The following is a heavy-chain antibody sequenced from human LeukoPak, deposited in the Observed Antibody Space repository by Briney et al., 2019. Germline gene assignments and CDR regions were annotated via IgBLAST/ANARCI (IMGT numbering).Heavy chain of an antibody. D-gene: IGHD3-10*01. Sequence: SETLSLTCTVSGGSISSYYWSWIRQPPGKGLEWIGYIYYSGSTNYNPSLKSRVTISVDTSKNQFSLKLSSVTAADTAVYYGARDMTIDAFDIWGQGTMVTVSS. CDR2: IYYSGST. CDR3: ARDMTIDAFDI. V-gene: IGHV4-59*01. J-gene: IGHJ3*02. CDR1: GGSISSYY.